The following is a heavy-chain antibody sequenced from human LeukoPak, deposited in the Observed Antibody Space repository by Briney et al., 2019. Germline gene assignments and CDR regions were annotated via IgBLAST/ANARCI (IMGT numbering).Heavy chain of an antibody. CDR3: ARDPGGSYTGAHFDY. J-gene: IGHJ4*02. CDR2: ISYDGSNK. V-gene: IGHV3-30-3*01. D-gene: IGHD1-26*01. Sequence: GGSLRLPCAASGFTFSSYAMHWVRQAPGKGLEWVAVISYDGSNKYYADSVKGRFTISRDNSKNTLYLQMNSLRAEDTAVYYCARDPGGSYTGAHFDYWGQGTLVTVSS. CDR1: GFTFSSYA.